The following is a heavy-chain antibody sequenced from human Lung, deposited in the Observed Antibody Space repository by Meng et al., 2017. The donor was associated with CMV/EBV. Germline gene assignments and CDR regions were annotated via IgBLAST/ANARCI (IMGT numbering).Heavy chain of an antibody. CDR3: AGGSSGVSMIVGVISAASLAYDS. CDR2: INHRGST. CDR1: GGSFSGYD. D-gene: IGHD3-22*01. Sequence: SXTLSLXCAVYGGSFSGYDWSWIRQSPGKGLEWSGEINHRGSTNYNPSLKSRLTISVDTSKNQFSLKLNSVTAADTAVYYCAGGSSGVSMIVGVISAASLAYDSWXQGTLVTVSS. J-gene: IGHJ4*02. V-gene: IGHV4-34*01.